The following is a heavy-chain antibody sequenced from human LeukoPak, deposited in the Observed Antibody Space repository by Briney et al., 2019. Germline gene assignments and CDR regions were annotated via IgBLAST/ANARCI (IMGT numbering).Heavy chain of an antibody. CDR1: GGSISSYY. V-gene: IGHV4-59*08. CDR3: ARQQGGYSGYDPFDY. D-gene: IGHD5-12*01. J-gene: IGHJ4*02. CDR2: IYYSGST. Sequence: SETLSLTCTVSGGSISSYYWSWIRQPPGKGLEWIGYIYYSGSTNYNPSLKSRVTTSVDTSKNQFSLKLSSVTAADTAVYYCARQQGGYSGYDPFDYWGQGTLVTVSS.